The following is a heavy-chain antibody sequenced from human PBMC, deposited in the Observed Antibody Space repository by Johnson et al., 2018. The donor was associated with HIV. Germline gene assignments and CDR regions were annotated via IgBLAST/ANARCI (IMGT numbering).Heavy chain of an antibody. CDR2: ITSSGTSS. CDR1: GFTFSDFY. D-gene: IGHD1-1*01. Sequence: QVQLVESGGGLVKPGGSLRLSCAVSGFTFSDFYMSWIRQAPGKGLEWVSYITSSGTSSYYADSVKGRFTISRDNSKNTLYLQMNSLRAEDTAVYYCAKDWYNWNDVGGYDAFDIWGQGTMVTVSS. J-gene: IGHJ3*02. CDR3: AKDWYNWNDVGGYDAFDI. V-gene: IGHV3-11*04.